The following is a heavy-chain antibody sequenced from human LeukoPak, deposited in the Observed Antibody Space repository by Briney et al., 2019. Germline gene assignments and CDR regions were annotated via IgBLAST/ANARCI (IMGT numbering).Heavy chain of an antibody. D-gene: IGHD6-19*01. CDR2: ISSDGSNT. CDR1: GFTFSNYW. V-gene: IGHV3-74*01. CDR3: ARDRGGSGPTTTDY. Sequence: GGSLRLSCAASGFTFSNYWLHWLRHAPGKRMVWVSRISSDGSNTIYADSVKGRFTISRDNAKNTLYLQMNSLRAEDTALYYCARDRGGSGPTTTDYWGQGTLVTVSS. J-gene: IGHJ4*02.